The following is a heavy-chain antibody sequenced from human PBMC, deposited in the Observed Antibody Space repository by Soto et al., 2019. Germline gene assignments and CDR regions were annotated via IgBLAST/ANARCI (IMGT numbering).Heavy chain of an antibody. V-gene: IGHV3-30*03. CDR2: ISYDGSNK. CDR3: ARDRYCSSTSCLRGFDP. J-gene: IGHJ5*02. Sequence: QVQLVESGGGVVQPGRSLRLSCAASGFTFSSYGMHWVRQAPGKGLEWVAVISYDGSNKYYADSVKGRFTISRDNSKNTLYLQMNSLRAEDTAVYYCARDRYCSSTSCLRGFDPWGQGTLVTVSS. CDR1: GFTFSSYG. D-gene: IGHD2-2*01.